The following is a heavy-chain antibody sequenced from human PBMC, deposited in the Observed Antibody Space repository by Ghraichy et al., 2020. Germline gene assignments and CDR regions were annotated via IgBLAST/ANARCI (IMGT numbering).Heavy chain of an antibody. V-gene: IGHV4-39*01. Sequence: ETLSLTCTVSGGFISSSSYYWGWIRQPPGKGLEWIGSIYYSGSTYYNPSLKSRVTISVDTSKNQFSLKLSSVTAADTAVYYCANEGYSGYVRYFDYWGQGTLVTVSS. CDR2: IYYSGST. D-gene: IGHD5-12*01. CDR1: GGFISSSSYY. CDR3: ANEGYSGYVRYFDY. J-gene: IGHJ4*02.